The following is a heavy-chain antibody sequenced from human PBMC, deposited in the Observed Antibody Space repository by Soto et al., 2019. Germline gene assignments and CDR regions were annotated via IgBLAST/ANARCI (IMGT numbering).Heavy chain of an antibody. Sequence: KASETLSLTCTVSGGSISSGDYYWSWIRQPPGKGLEWIGYIYYSGSTYYNPSLKSRVTISVDTSKNQFSLKLSSVTAADTAVYYCARGIAARPNYFDYWGQGTLVTVST. J-gene: IGHJ4*02. CDR1: GGSISSGDYY. CDR2: IYYSGST. V-gene: IGHV4-30-4*01. D-gene: IGHD6-6*01. CDR3: ARGIAARPNYFDY.